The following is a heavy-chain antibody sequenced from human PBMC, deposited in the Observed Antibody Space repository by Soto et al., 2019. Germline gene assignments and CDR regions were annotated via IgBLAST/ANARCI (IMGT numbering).Heavy chain of an antibody. V-gene: IGHV4-39*01. Sequence: SETLSLTCTVSRDSIISTTYFWVWVRQPPGKGLEWIGSIYYSGSTYYNPSLKSRVTVSADTARNHFSLKLSALTAADTAVDYCARHLGEGYFDYWSQGTLFTVS. CDR1: RDSIISTTYF. CDR3: ARHLGEGYFDY. J-gene: IGHJ4*02. CDR2: IYYSGST.